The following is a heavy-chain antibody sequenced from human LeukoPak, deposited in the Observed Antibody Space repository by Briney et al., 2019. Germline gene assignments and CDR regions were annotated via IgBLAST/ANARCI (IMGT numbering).Heavy chain of an antibody. D-gene: IGHD6-13*01. V-gene: IGHV3-23*01. Sequence: GGSLRLSCAASGFTFSSYAMSWVRQAPGKGLERVSAISGSGGSIYYADSVKGRFTISRDNSKNTLYLQMNSLRAEDTAVYYCAKDAAGDYYYYYMYVWGKGTTVTVSS. J-gene: IGHJ6*03. CDR3: AKDAAGDYYYYYMYV. CDR2: ISGSGGSI. CDR1: GFTFSSYA.